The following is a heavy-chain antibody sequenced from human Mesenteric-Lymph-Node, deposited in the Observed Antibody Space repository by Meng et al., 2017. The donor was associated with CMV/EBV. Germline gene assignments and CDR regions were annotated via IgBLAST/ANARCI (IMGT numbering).Heavy chain of an antibody. CDR1: GGSISTYY. V-gene: IGHV4-59*12. J-gene: IGHJ5*02. CDR3: APWTYSSSWYP. D-gene: IGHD6-13*01. CDR2: IHYSGST. Sequence: SETLSLTCTVSGGSISTYYWSWIRQPPGKGLEWIGYIHYSGSTNNNPSLKSRVTISVDTSKNQFSLKLSSVTAADTAVYYCAPWTYSSSWYPWGQGTLVTVSS.